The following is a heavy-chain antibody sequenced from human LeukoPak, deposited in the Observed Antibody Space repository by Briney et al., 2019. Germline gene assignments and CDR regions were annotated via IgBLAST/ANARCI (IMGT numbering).Heavy chain of an antibody. CDR3: AKGTRRFCAGTSCPLVFDY. CDR2: ISYHGSDK. J-gene: IGHJ4*02. Sequence: GRSLRLSCAASRFTFSIYGMHWVRQAPGKGLEWVAVISYHGSDKFFGESVKGRFTIPRDNPKNTLYLQMNSLRAEETAVYYCAKGTRRFCAGTSCPLVFDYWGQGTLVTVSS. D-gene: IGHD2-2*01. V-gene: IGHV3-30*18. CDR1: RFTFSIYG.